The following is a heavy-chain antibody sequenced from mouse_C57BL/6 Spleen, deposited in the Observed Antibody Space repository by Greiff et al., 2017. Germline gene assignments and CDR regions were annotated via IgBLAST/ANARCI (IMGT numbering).Heavy chain of an antibody. V-gene: IGHV1-82*01. CDR1: GYAFSSSW. D-gene: IGHD1-1*01. CDR2: IYPGDGDT. Sequence: VQGVESGPELVKPGASVKISCKASGYAFSSSWMNWVKQRPGKGLEWIGRIYPGDGDTNYNGKFKGKATLTADKSSSTAYMQLSSLTSEDSAVYFCARGITTVVEGAYWGQGTLVTVSA. CDR3: ARGITTVVEGAY. J-gene: IGHJ3*01.